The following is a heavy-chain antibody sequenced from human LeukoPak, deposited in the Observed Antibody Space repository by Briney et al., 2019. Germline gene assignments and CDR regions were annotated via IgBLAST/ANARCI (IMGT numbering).Heavy chain of an antibody. CDR3: AKPLEKYTYGGNFDY. Sequence: GGCLRLSCEASGFTFSSYAMSWVRQAPGKGLAWVSVISRSADSTYYADSVKGRFTISRDNSKSTMYLQMNNLRAEDTAVYYCAKPLEKYTYGGNFDYWGQGILVTVSP. V-gene: IGHV3-23*01. J-gene: IGHJ4*02. CDR2: ISRSADST. CDR1: GFTFSSYA. D-gene: IGHD4-23*01.